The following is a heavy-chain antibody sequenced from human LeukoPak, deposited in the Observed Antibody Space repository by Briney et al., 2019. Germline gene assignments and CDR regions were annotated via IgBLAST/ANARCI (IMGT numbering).Heavy chain of an antibody. CDR1: GGSISSSSYY. Sequence: SETLSLTCTVSGGSISSSSYYWGWIRQPPGKGLEWIGSIYYSGSTYYNPSLKSRVTISVDRSKNQFSLWLDSVTAADTAVYYCASAPHVNYFDFWGQGALVTVSA. J-gene: IGHJ4*02. CDR3: ASAPHVNYFDF. CDR2: IYYSGST. D-gene: IGHD2/OR15-2a*01. V-gene: IGHV4-39*07.